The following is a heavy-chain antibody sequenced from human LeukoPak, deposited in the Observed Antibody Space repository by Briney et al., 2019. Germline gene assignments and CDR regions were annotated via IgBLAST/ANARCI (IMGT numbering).Heavy chain of an antibody. V-gene: IGHV4-59*08. Sequence: SETLSLTCTVSGGSISSYYWSWIRQPPGKGLEWIGYIYYSGSTNYNPSLKSRVTISVDTSKNQFSLKLGSVTAADTAVYYCARHGSAYHDAFDIWGQGTMVTVSS. CDR2: IYYSGST. CDR3: ARHGSAYHDAFDI. D-gene: IGHD2-2*01. CDR1: GGSISSYY. J-gene: IGHJ3*02.